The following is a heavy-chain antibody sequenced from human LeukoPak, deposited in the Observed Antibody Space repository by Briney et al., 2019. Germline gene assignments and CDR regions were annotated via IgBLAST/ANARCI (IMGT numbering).Heavy chain of an antibody. CDR3: TTVATRSYAADWFDP. V-gene: IGHV3-15*01. CDR2: IKSKTDGGTT. Sequence: GGSLRLSCAASGFTFSNAWMSWVRQAPGKGLEWVGRIKSKTDGGTTDYAAPVKGRFTISRDDSKNTLYLQMNSLKTEDAAVYYCTTVATRSYAADWFDPWGQGTLVTVSS. D-gene: IGHD5-12*01. CDR1: GFTFSNAW. J-gene: IGHJ5*02.